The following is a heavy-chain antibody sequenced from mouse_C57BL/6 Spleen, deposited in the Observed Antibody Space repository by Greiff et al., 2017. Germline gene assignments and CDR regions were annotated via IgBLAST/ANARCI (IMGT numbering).Heavy chain of an antibody. J-gene: IGHJ3*01. V-gene: IGHV5-17*01. CDR1: GFTFSDYG. CDR2: ISSGSSTI. D-gene: IGHD2-5*01. Sequence: EVNVVESGGGLVKPGGSLKLSCAASGFTFSDYGMHWVRQAPEKGLEWVAYISSGSSTIYYADTVKGRFTISRDNAKNTLFLQMTSLRSEDTAMYYCARGHYSNSWFAYWGQGTLVTVSA. CDR3: ARGHYSNSWFAY.